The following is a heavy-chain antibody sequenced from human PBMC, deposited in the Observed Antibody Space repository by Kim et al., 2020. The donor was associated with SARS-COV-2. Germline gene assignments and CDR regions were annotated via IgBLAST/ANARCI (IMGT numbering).Heavy chain of an antibody. CDR1: GFTFSNAW. V-gene: IGHV3-15*01. CDR3: TPHPAGGSIAARRAVGKYGMDV. D-gene: IGHD6-6*01. Sequence: GGSLRLSCAASGFTFSNAWMSWVRQAPGKGLEWVGRIKSKTDGGTTDYAAPVKGRFTISRDDSKNTLYLQMNSLKTEDTAVYYCTPHPAGGSIAARRAVGKYGMDVWGQGTTVTVSS. J-gene: IGHJ6*02. CDR2: IKSKTDGGTT.